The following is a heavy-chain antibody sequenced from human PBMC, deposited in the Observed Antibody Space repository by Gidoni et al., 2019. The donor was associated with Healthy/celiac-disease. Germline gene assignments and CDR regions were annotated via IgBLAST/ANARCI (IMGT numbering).Heavy chain of an antibody. J-gene: IGHJ5*02. D-gene: IGHD3-22*01. CDR3: ARHGDYYDSSGDPNWFDP. CDR2: IYYTGST. CDR1: GGSISSSSYY. Sequence: QLQLQESGPGLVKPSETLSLTCTVSGGSISSSSYYWGWIRQPPGKGLEWIGSIYYTGSTYYNPSLKSRVTISVDTSKNQFSLKLSSVTAADTAVYYCARHGDYYDSSGDPNWFDPWGQGTLVTVSS. V-gene: IGHV4-39*01.